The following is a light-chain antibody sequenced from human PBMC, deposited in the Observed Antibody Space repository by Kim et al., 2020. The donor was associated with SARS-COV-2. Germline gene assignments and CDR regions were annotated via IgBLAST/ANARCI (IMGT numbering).Light chain of an antibody. V-gene: IGKV3-20*01. CDR1: QSVSSSY. CDR2: GAS. CDR3: QQYGSSPRT. Sequence: EIVLTQSPGTLSLSPGERATLSCRASQSVSSSYLAWYQQKPGQAPRLLIYGASRRATGIPDRFSGSGSGTDLTLTISRLEPEDFAVYYCQQYGSSPRTFGQGTKVDIK. J-gene: IGKJ1*01.